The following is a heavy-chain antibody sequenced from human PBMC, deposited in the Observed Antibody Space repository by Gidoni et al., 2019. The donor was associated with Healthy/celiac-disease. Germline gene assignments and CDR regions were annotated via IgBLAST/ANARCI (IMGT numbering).Heavy chain of an antibody. J-gene: IGHJ4*02. Sequence: QLQLQESGPGLVKPSETLSLTCTVSGGSISSSRYYWGWIRQPPGKGLEWIGSIYYSGSTYYNPSLKSRVTISVDTSKNQFSLKLSSVTAADTAVYYCARAYMPGYYYDSSGYYSTFDYWGQGTLVTVSS. CDR3: ARAYMPGYYYDSSGYYSTFDY. CDR1: GGSISSSRYY. CDR2: IYYSGST. V-gene: IGHV4-39*01. D-gene: IGHD3-22*01.